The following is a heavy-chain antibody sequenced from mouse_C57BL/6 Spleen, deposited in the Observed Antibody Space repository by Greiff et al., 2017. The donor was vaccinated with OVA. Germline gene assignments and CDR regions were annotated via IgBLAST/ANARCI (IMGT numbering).Heavy chain of an antibody. CDR1: GYTFTSYW. CDR2: IDPSDSNT. Sequence: QVQLQQPGAELVKPGASVKLSCKASGYTFTSYWMQWVKQRPGQGLEWIGEIDPSDSNTNKNQKLKGKGTLTVDTSSSTAYMQLSSLTSEDSAVYYCARRDWFAYWGQGTLVTVSA. CDR3: ARRDWFAY. V-gene: IGHV1-50*01. J-gene: IGHJ3*01.